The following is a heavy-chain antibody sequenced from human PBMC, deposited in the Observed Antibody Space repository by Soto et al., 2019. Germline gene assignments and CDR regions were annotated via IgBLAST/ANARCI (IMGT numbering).Heavy chain of an antibody. CDR1: GYSVSSSDYY. Sequence: SETLSLTCSVSGYSVSSSDYYWAWIRQPPGKGLEWIGSMLYSGLTYYNPSLKSRVTLSVDTSKNQFSVRLNSVAASDTAVYYCAPLSVSLSGPYGIHVWGQGTTVTVSS. CDR3: APLSVSLSGPYGIHV. J-gene: IGHJ6*02. CDR2: MLYSGLT. V-gene: IGHV4-39*01. D-gene: IGHD2-15*01.